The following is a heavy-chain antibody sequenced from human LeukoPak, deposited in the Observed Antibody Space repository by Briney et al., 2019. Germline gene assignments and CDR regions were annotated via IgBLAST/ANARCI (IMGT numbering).Heavy chain of an antibody. V-gene: IGHV4-39*02. CDR2: IYFSGSS. CDR1: GGSLSSGSYY. Sequence: SETLSLTCTVSGGSLSSGSYYWGWIRQPPGKGLEWIGSIYYSGSIYFSGSSDYNPSLKSRVTISGDTSKNHFSLRLSSVTAADTAVYYCAIRNYWSQGTLVTVSS. CDR3: AIRNY. D-gene: IGHD4-17*01. J-gene: IGHJ4*02.